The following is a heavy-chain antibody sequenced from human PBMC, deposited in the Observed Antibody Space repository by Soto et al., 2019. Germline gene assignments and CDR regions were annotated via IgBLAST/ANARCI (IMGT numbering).Heavy chain of an antibody. CDR1: GFTFSSYG. J-gene: IGHJ4*02. Sequence: PVGSLRLSCAASGFTFSSYGMHWVRQAPGKGLEWVAVISYDGSNKYYADSVKGRFTISRDNSKNTLYLQMNSLRAEDTAVYYCAKGGYDSSGYYSYYFDYWGQGTLVTVSS. D-gene: IGHD3-22*01. CDR3: AKGGYDSSGYYSYYFDY. CDR2: ISYDGSNK. V-gene: IGHV3-30*18.